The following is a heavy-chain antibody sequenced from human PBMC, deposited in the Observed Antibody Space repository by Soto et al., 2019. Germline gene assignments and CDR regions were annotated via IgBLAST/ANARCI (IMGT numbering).Heavy chain of an antibody. Sequence: GASVKVSCKASGYTFTSYDINWVRQATGQGLEWMGWMNPNSGNTGYAQKFQGRVTMTRNTSISTAYMELSSLRSEDTAVYYCAREAEVLWLGEFPGYMDVRGKGTTVTVSS. V-gene: IGHV1-8*01. J-gene: IGHJ6*03. D-gene: IGHD3-10*01. CDR2: MNPNSGNT. CDR1: GYTFTSYD. CDR3: AREAEVLWLGEFPGYMDV.